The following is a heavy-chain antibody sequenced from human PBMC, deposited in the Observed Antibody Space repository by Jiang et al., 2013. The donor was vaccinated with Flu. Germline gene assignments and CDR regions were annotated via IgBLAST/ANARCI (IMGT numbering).Heavy chain of an antibody. D-gene: IGHD5-24*01. CDR2: ISSSSSYT. V-gene: IGHV3-11*06. J-gene: IGHJ3*02. Sequence: YISSSSSYTNYADSVKGRFTISRDNAKNSLYLQMNSLRAEDTAVYYCARDRAAFDIWGQGTMVTVSS. CDR3: ARDRAAFDI.